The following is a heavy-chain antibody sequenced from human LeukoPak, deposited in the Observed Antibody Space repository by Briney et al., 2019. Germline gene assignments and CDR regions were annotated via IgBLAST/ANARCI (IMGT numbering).Heavy chain of an antibody. Sequence: GGSLRLSCAASGFTFSSYAMSWVRQAPGKGLEWVSAISGSGGSTYYVDSVKGRFTISRDNSKNTLYLQMNSLRAEDTAVYYCAKDEYYYDSSGYYRNWGQGTLVTVSS. CDR1: GFTFSSYA. CDR2: ISGSGGST. D-gene: IGHD3-22*01. J-gene: IGHJ4*02. V-gene: IGHV3-23*01. CDR3: AKDEYYYDSSGYYRN.